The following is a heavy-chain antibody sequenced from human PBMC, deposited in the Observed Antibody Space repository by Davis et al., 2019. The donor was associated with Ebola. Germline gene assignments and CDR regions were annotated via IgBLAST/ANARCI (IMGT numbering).Heavy chain of an antibody. D-gene: IGHD3-3*01. Sequence: SETLSLTCTVSGYSISSGYYWGWIRQPPGKGLEWIGSIYHRGSTYYNPSLKSRVTISVDTSKNQFSLKLSSVTAADTAVYYCARGPADFGVVIDYYYYGMDVWGQGTTVTVSS. V-gene: IGHV4-38-2*02. CDR1: GYSISSGYY. CDR3: ARGPADFGVVIDYYYYGMDV. CDR2: IYHRGST. J-gene: IGHJ6*02.